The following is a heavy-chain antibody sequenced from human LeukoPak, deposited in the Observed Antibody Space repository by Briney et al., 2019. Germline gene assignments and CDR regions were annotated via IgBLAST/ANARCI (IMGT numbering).Heavy chain of an antibody. CDR2: INPNSGGT. D-gene: IGHD3-10*01. CDR3: ARAQGFGELSIDY. J-gene: IGHJ4*02. CDR1: GYTFTGYY. V-gene: IGHV1-2*02. Sequence: ASVKVSRKASGYTFTGYYMHWVRQAPGQGLEWMGWINPNSGGTNYAQKFQGRVTMTRDTSISTAYMELSRLRSDDTAVYYCARAQGFGELSIDYWGQGTLVTVSS.